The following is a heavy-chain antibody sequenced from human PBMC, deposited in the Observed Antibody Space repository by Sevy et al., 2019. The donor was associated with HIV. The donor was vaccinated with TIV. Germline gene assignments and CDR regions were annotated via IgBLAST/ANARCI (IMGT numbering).Heavy chain of an antibody. D-gene: IGHD3-16*01. V-gene: IGHV3-30-3*01. J-gene: IGHJ4*02. CDR1: GFTFSSYA. CDR2: ISYDGSNK. Sequence: GGSLRLSCAASGFTFSSYAKHWVRQAPGKGLEWVAVISYDGSNKYYADSVKGRFTISRDNSKNTLYLQMNSLRAEDTAVYYCARGLRGPFDYWGQGTLVTVSS. CDR3: ARGLRGPFDY.